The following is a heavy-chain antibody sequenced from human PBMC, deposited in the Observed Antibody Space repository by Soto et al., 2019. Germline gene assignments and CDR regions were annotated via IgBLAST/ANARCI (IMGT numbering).Heavy chain of an antibody. Sequence: GGSLRLACAASGFTFSNAWMNWVRQAPGKGLEWVGRIKSKTDGGTTDYAAPVKGRFTISRDDSKNTLYLQMNSLKTEDTAVYYCATGALPAGGLFDHWGQGTPVTVSS. CDR1: GFTFSNAW. CDR2: IKSKTDGGTT. CDR3: ATGALPAGGLFDH. J-gene: IGHJ4*02. D-gene: IGHD6-13*01. V-gene: IGHV3-15*07.